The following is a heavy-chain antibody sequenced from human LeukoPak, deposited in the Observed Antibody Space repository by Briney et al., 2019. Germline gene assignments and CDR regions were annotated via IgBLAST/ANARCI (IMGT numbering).Heavy chain of an antibody. D-gene: IGHD4-17*01. CDR3: ARASAYGDYVGAFDI. CDR2: INAGNGNT. J-gene: IGHJ3*02. CDR1: GYTFTSYA. Sequence: ASVKVSCKASGYTFTSYAMHWVRQAPGQRLEWMGWINAGNGNTKYSQKFQGRVTITRDTSASTAYMELSSLRSEDTAVYYCARASAYGDYVGAFDIWGQGTMFTVSS. V-gene: IGHV1-3*01.